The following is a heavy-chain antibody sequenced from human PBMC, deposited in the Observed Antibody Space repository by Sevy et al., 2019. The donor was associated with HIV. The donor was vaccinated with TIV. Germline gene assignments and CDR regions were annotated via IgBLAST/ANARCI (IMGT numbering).Heavy chain of an antibody. Sequence: GGSLRLSCAASGFTVSRNYMSWVRQAPGKGLEWVSVIYSDGKTFYADSVQDRFTISRDNSKNTLYLQMNSLRAEDTAVYYCAGWSSARTLFDYWGQGILVTVSS. V-gene: IGHV3-66*01. D-gene: IGHD6-19*01. CDR2: IYSDGKT. J-gene: IGHJ4*02. CDR3: AGWSSARTLFDY. CDR1: GFTVSRNY.